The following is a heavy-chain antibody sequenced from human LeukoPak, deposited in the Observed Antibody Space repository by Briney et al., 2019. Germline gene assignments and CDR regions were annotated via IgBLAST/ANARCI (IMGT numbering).Heavy chain of an antibody. Sequence: PGGSLRLSCAASGFTFSGYYMSWIRQAPGKGLEWVSYISSSGSTIYYADSVKGRFTISRDNAKNSLYLQMNSLRAEDTAVYYCARVGVITIFGVAMPGAFDIWGQGTMVTVSS. CDR2: ISSSGSTI. CDR1: GFTFSGYY. CDR3: ARVGVITIFGVAMPGAFDI. D-gene: IGHD3-3*01. J-gene: IGHJ3*02. V-gene: IGHV3-11*01.